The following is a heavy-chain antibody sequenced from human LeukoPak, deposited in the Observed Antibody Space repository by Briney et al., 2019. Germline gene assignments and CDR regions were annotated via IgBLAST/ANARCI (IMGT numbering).Heavy chain of an antibody. D-gene: IGHD3-10*01. V-gene: IGHV3-43D*03. Sequence: PGGSLRLSCAASGYTFDDYAMHWVRQAPGKGLEWVSLISWDGGSTYYADSVKGRFTISRDNSKNSLYLQMNSLRAEDTALYYCAKDSGWGSGSYSTNWGQGTLVTVSS. CDR2: ISWDGGST. CDR3: AKDSGWGSGSYSTN. CDR1: GYTFDDYA. J-gene: IGHJ4*02.